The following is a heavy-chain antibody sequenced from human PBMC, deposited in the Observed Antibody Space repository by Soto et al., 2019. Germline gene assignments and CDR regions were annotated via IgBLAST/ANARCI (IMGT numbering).Heavy chain of an antibody. Sequence: EVQLVESGGRLVQPGGSLRLSCAASGFMFSAYWMSWVRQDPGKGLEWVATISGGASDKFYVDSVKGRFTISRDDSKNTQYLQMNSLRDEDTAVYYCVREDWHRFDSWGQGTLVTVSS. J-gene: IGHJ4*02. V-gene: IGHV3-7*01. D-gene: IGHD2-21*01. CDR3: VREDWHRFDS. CDR1: GFMFSAYW. CDR2: ISGGASDK.